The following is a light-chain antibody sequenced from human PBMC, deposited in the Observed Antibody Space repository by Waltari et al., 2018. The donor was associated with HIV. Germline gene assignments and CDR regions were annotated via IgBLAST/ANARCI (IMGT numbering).Light chain of an antibody. CDR3: QADDSSLSASV. Sequence: QSVLTQPPSVSGAPGQRVTVSCTGNTSHIGADYDIHWYQQVPGTAPKVVIYDNNDRPSWVPDRFAGSKSGASASRIIAGLQAEDEAKYCCQADDSSLSASVFGGGTKLTVL. J-gene: IGLJ3*02. V-gene: IGLV1-40*01. CDR2: DNN. CDR1: TSHIGADYD.